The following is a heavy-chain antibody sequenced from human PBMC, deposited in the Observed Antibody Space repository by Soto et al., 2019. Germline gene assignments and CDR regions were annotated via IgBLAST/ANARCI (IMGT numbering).Heavy chain of an antibody. Sequence: SVKVSCKTSGFIFTSSAVQWVRQARGQRLEWMGRIVVGSGNTDFAQKFHERVTITRDTSTSTVNMELRSLTFEDTAVYYCTIQRSGVVYWGQGTLVTVSS. CDR1: GFIFTSSA. V-gene: IGHV1-58*01. D-gene: IGHD2-15*01. CDR3: TIQRSGVVY. J-gene: IGHJ4*02. CDR2: IVVGSGNT.